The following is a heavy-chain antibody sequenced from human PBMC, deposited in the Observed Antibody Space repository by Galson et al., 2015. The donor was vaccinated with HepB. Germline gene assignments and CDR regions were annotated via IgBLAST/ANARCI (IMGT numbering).Heavy chain of an antibody. CDR1: GGTFTSYA. V-gene: IGHV1-69*13. D-gene: IGHD3-10*01. CDR2: IIPIFGTA. CDR3: ARHSGRWLLYHFDY. Sequence: SVKVSCKASGGTFTSYAICWVRQAPGQGLEWMGGIIPIFGTASYAQKFQGRVTITADESTSTVYMELRSLRSEDTAVYYCARHSGRWLLYHFDYWGQGTLVTVSS. J-gene: IGHJ4*02.